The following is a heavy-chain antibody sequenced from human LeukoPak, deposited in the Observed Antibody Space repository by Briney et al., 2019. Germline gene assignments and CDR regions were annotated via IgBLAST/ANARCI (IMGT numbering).Heavy chain of an antibody. D-gene: IGHD3-3*01. V-gene: IGHV4-39*07. Sequence: SETLSLTCTVSGGSISSSSYYWGWIRQPPGKGLEWIGSIYYSGSTYYNPSLKSRVTISVDTSKNQFSLKLSSVTAADTAVYYCARGAYDFWSGYYYPGYYYMDVWGKGTTVTVSS. CDR1: GGSISSSSYY. CDR3: ARGAYDFWSGYYYPGYYYMDV. CDR2: IYYSGST. J-gene: IGHJ6*03.